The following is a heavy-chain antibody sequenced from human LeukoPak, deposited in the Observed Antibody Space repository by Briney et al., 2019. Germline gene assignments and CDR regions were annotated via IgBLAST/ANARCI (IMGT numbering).Heavy chain of an antibody. J-gene: IGHJ6*01. CDR2: IDNDGTFT. V-gene: IGHV3-74*01. Sequence: GGSLRLSCSASGFTFSNYWTHWARQAPGKGLVWVTRIDNDGTFTNYANSVKGRFTISRDNAKNTLYLQMNGLRVEDTAVYYCIRGSNAWNGMDVWGQGTTVTVSS. CDR1: GFTFSNYW. D-gene: IGHD6-19*01. CDR3: IRGSNAWNGMDV.